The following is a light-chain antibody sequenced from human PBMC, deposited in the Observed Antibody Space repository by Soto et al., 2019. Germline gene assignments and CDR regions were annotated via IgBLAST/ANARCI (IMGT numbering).Light chain of an antibody. CDR1: SSDIGGYSY. CDR2: EVS. CDR3: SSYAGSNNLL. V-gene: IGLV2-8*01. J-gene: IGLJ2*01. Sequence: QSALTQPPSASGSPGQSVTISCTGTSSDIGGYSYVSWYQQHPGKAPKLMIYEVSKRPSGVPDRFSGSRSGYTASLTVSGLQAEDEADYYCSSYAGSNNLLFGGGTK.